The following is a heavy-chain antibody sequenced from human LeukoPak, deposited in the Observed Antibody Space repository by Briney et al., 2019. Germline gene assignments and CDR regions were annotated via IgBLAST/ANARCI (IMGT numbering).Heavy chain of an antibody. J-gene: IGHJ4*02. CDR2: IIPIFGTA. V-gene: IGHV1-69*13. CDR1: GGTFSSYA. D-gene: IGHD2-2*01. Sequence: SVKVSCKASGGTFSSYAISWVRKAPGQGLEWMGGIIPIFGTANYAQKFQGRVTITADESTSTAYMELSSLRSGDTAVYYCARLICSSTSCYHFDYWGQGTLVTVSS. CDR3: ARLICSSTSCYHFDY.